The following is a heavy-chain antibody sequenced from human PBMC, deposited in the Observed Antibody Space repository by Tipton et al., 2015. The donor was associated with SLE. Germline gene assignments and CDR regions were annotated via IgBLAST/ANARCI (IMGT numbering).Heavy chain of an antibody. V-gene: IGHV4-59*07. J-gene: IGHJ3*02. Sequence: TLSLTCTVSGGSISSYYWSWIRQPPGKGLEWIGYIYYSGSTNYNPALKSRVTISVDTSKNQFSLKLSSVTAADTAVYYCARGNHYYFDIWGQGTMVTVSS. CDR2: IYYSGST. CDR1: GGSISSYY. CDR3: ARGNHYYFDI. D-gene: IGHD3-10*01.